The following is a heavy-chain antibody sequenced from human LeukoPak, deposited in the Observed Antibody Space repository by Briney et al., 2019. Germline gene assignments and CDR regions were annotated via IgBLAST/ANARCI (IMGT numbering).Heavy chain of an antibody. CDR2: IYTSGST. D-gene: IGHD2-15*01. CDR1: GGSISSYY. Sequence: SETLSLTCTVSGGSISSYYWSWIRQPAGKGLEWIGRIYTSGSTNYNPSLKSRVTMSVDTSKNQFSLKLSSVTAADTAVYYCARGLDSGGSWTREGGDWFDPWGQGTLVTVSS. J-gene: IGHJ5*02. V-gene: IGHV4-4*07. CDR3: ARGLDSGGSWTREGGDWFDP.